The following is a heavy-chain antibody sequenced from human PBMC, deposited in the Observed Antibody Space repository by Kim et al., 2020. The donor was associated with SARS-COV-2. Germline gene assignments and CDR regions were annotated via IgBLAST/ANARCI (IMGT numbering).Heavy chain of an antibody. CDR1: GGSFSGYY. CDR2: INHSGST. V-gene: IGHV4-34*01. Sequence: SETLSLTCAVYGGSFSGYYWSWIRQPPGKGLEWIGEINHSGSTNYNPSLKSRVTISVDTSKNQFSLKLSSVTAADTAVYYCARGRGTERGWLHRGLRWFDPWGQGTLVTVSS. CDR3: ARGRGTERGWLHRGLRWFDP. J-gene: IGHJ5*02. D-gene: IGHD5-12*01.